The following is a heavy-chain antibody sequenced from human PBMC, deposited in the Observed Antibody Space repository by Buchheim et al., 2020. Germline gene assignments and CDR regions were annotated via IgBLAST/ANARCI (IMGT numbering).Heavy chain of an antibody. D-gene: IGHD6-19*01. V-gene: IGHV3-30*18. CDR2: ISDDGGKK. J-gene: IGHJ6*02. CDR3: AKDVSGWYNSGMDV. Sequence: QVHLVESGGGEVQPGRSLRLSCAASGFTFSAHGMHWVRQAPGKGLEWVALISDDGGKKFYFDFVKGRFTVSRDSSQHSLYLQMIDLRPEDSGVYYCAKDVSGWYNSGMDVWGQG. CDR1: GFTFSAHG.